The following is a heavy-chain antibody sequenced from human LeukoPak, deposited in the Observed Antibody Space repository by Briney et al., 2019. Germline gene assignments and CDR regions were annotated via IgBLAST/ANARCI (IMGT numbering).Heavy chain of an antibody. J-gene: IGHJ4*02. CDR2: ISSRSSTI. D-gene: IGHD3-22*01. CDR1: GFTFSSYS. Sequence: GGSLRLSCAASGFTFSSYSMNWVRQAPGKGLEWVSYISSRSSTIHYADSVKGRFTISRDNSKNTLYLQMNSLRAEDTAVYYCAKGIYSSGYLSSFDYWGQGTLVTVSS. V-gene: IGHV3-48*01. CDR3: AKGIYSSGYLSSFDY.